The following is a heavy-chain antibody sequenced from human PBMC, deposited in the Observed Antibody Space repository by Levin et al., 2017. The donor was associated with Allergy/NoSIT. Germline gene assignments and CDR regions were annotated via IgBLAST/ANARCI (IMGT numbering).Heavy chain of an antibody. Sequence: GESLKISCKASGYTFTSYAMHWVRQAPGQRLEWMGWINAVNGNTKYSQKFQGRVTITRDTSASTAYMELSSLRSEDTAVYYCARARTNTHSSGWYLWWFDPWGQGTLVTVSS. CDR1: GYTFTSYA. CDR2: INAVNGNT. V-gene: IGHV1-3*01. CDR3: ARARTNTHSSGWYLWWFDP. D-gene: IGHD6-19*01. J-gene: IGHJ5*02.